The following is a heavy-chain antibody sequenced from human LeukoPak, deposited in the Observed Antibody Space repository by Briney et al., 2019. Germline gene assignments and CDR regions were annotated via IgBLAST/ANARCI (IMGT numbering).Heavy chain of an antibody. J-gene: IGHJ5*02. V-gene: IGHV1-8*02. Sequence: ASVKVSCKASGYTFTGYYMHWVRQAPGQGLEWMGWMNPNSGNTGYAQKFQGRVTMTRNTSISTAYMELSSLRSEDTAVYYCARAYGSGSCYIPFDPWGQGTLVTVSS. CDR2: MNPNSGNT. CDR1: GYTFTGYY. D-gene: IGHD3-10*01. CDR3: ARAYGSGSCYIPFDP.